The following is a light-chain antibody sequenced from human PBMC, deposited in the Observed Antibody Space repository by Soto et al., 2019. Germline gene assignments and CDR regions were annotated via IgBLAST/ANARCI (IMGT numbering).Light chain of an antibody. J-gene: IGKJ2*01. CDR2: GAS. CDR1: QSVSSN. CDR3: QQYNKWPPMYT. Sequence: EIVMTQSPATLSVSPGERATLSCRASQSVSSNLAWYQQKPGQAPRRLIYGASTRATGIPARFSGSGSGTEFTLTISSLQSEDFAVYYCQQYNKWPPMYTFGQGTKLEIK. V-gene: IGKV3-15*01.